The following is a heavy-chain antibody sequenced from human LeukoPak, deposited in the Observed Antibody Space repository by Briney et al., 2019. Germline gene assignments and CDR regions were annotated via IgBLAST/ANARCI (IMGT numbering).Heavy chain of an antibody. CDR1: GFTFSSYW. CDR3: ARWDNIVATIGFDY. J-gene: IGHJ4*02. V-gene: IGHV3-7*01. Sequence: PGGSLRLSCAASGFTFSSYWMSWVRQAPGKGLEWVANIKQDGSERYYVDSVKGRFTISRDNAKNSLYLQMNSLRAEDTAVYYCARWDNIVATIGFDYWGQGTLVTVSS. CDR2: IKQDGSER. D-gene: IGHD5-12*01.